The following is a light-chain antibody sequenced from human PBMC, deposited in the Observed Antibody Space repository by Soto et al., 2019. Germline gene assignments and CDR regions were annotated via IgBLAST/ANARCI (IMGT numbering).Light chain of an antibody. Sequence: ESVLTQSPCTLSLSPGEKATLSCRASQSFSSSYLAWYQQKPGQAPRLLIYGASSRATGIPDRFSGSGSGTDFTLTVSRLEPEDFAVYYCQQFGSSSWTFGQGTKVEIK. J-gene: IGKJ1*01. CDR2: GAS. CDR1: QSFSSSY. CDR3: QQFGSSSWT. V-gene: IGKV3-20*01.